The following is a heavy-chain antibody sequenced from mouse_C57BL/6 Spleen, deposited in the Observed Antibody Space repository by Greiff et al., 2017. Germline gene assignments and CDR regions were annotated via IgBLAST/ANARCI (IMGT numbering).Heavy chain of an antibody. Sequence: EVQVVESGGDLVKPGGSLKLSCAASGFTFSSYGMSWVRQTPDKRLEWVATISSGGSYTYYPDSVKGRFTISRDNAKNTLYLQMSSLKSEDTAMYYCARPIYYDYDVGFAYWGQGTLVAVSA. CDR3: ARPIYYDYDVGFAY. D-gene: IGHD2-4*01. CDR1: GFTFSSYG. J-gene: IGHJ3*01. CDR2: ISSGGSYT. V-gene: IGHV5-6*01.